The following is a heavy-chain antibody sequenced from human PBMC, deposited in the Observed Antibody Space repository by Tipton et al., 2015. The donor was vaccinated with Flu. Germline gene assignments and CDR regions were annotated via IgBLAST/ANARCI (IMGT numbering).Heavy chain of an antibody. J-gene: IGHJ5*02. CDR1: GGSISSSSYY. Sequence: TLSLTCTVPGGSISSSSYYWGWIRQPPGKGLEWIGSIYYSGSTYYNPSLKSRVTISVDTSKNQFSLKLSSVTAADTAVYYCARWSGGRSPGFDPWGQGTLVTVSS. D-gene: IGHD3-10*01. CDR2: IYYSGST. CDR3: ARWSGGRSPGFDP. V-gene: IGHV4-39*01.